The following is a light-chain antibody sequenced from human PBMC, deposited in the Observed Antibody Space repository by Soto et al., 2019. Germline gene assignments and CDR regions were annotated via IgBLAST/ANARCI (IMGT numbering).Light chain of an antibody. V-gene: IGKV3-11*01. Sequence: EIVLTQSPATPSLSPGERATLSCRASQSVKTFLVCYQQRPGQAPRLLIYDASHRAAGIPARFSGSGSGTDFTLTISRLEPEDFVVYYCQQYGNSPFTFGQGTRLEIK. CDR3: QQYGNSPFT. CDR1: QSVKTF. J-gene: IGKJ5*01. CDR2: DAS.